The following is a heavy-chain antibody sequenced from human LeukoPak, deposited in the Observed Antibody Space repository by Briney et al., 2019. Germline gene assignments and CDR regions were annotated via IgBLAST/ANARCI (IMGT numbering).Heavy chain of an antibody. CDR3: AKGGAYDRSLDY. CDR1: GFTFDDYA. V-gene: IGHV3-9*01. Sequence: GGSLRLSCAASGFTFDDYAMHWVRQAPGKGLEWVSGISWNSGSIGYADSVKGRFTISRDNAKNSLYLQMTSLRGEDTALYYCAKGGAYDRSLDYWGQGTLVTVSS. CDR2: ISWNSGSI. D-gene: IGHD5-12*01. J-gene: IGHJ4*02.